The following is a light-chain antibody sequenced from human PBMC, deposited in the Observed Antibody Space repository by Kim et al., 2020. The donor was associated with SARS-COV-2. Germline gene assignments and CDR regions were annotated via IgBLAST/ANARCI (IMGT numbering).Light chain of an antibody. CDR1: SSDIGGYDY. CDR3: CSYSANSVV. V-gene: IGLV2-11*01. CDR2: DIN. Sequence: PGQSVTISCTGTSSDIGGYDYVSWYQQHPGKAPRLLIYDINNRPSGVPDRFSGSKSGNTASLIISGLQADDEAHYYCCSYSANSVVLGGGTQLTVL. J-gene: IGLJ2*01.